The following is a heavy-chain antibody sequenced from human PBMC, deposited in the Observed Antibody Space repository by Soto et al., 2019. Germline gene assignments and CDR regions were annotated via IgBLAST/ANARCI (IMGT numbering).Heavy chain of an antibody. V-gene: IGHV3-23*01. CDR1: GFTFSSYA. Sequence: EVQLLESGGGLVQPGGSLRLSCAASGFTFSSYAMSWVRQAPGKGLEWVSAISGTGGTTYYADSVKGRFTISRDNSRNTLKLQMNSLRAGDTAIYYCAKFFVETGGSSGWPWSFHFWGQGTLVTVSS. J-gene: IGHJ4*02. CDR2: ISGTGGTT. D-gene: IGHD6-25*01. CDR3: AKFFVETGGSSGWPWSFHF.